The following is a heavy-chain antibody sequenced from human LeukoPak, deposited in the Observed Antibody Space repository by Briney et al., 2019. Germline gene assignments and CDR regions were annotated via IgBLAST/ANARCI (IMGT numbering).Heavy chain of an antibody. CDR3: ARVGGYDDFDY. Sequence: GGSLRLSCAASGFTFSSYSMNWVRQAPGKGLEWVSSISSSSSYIYYADSVKGRFTISRDNSKNTLYLQMNSLRAEDTAVYYCARVGGYDDFDYWGQGTLVTVSS. CDR1: GFTFSSYS. J-gene: IGHJ4*02. V-gene: IGHV3-21*01. CDR2: ISSSSSYI. D-gene: IGHD5-12*01.